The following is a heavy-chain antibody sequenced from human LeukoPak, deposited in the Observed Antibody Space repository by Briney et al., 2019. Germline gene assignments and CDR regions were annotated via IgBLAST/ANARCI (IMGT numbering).Heavy chain of an antibody. CDR1: GGTSNSFA. J-gene: IGHJ3*02. V-gene: IGHV1-69*05. CDR3: ARGSAFDI. CDR2: IFPNFGVA. Sequence: SVKVSCKVFGGTSNSFAISWVRQAPGPRLEWIGRIFPNFGVANYAQKFRGKLTLITGESMTTVYMQWSSLTSENTSFFYSARGSAFDIWGHGAVVTVSS.